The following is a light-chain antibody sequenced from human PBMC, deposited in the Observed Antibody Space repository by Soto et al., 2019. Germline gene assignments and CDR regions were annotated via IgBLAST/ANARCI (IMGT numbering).Light chain of an antibody. CDR2: GAS. J-gene: IGKJ1*01. Sequence: EIVMTQSPATLSVSPGERATLSCRASQSVGIDLAWYQQTPGQAPRLLIYGASTRATGIPVRFSGSASGTEFTLTISSLQSEDFTVYYCQQYNKWPLTLGQGTKVDIK. CDR3: QQYNKWPLT. CDR1: QSVGID. V-gene: IGKV3-15*01.